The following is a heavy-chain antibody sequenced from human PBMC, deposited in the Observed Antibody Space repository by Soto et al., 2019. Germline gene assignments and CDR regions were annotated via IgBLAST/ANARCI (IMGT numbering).Heavy chain of an antibody. CDR1: GFSLSTSGVG. Sequence: QITLKESGPTLVKPTQTLTLTCTFSGFSLSTSGVGVGWIRQPPGKALEWLALIYWYDDKRYSPSLKSRLTITKDTSKNQVVLTMTNMDPVDTATYYCAHRGFLEWLLYENWFDPWGQGTLVTVSS. V-gene: IGHV2-5*01. J-gene: IGHJ5*02. CDR3: AHRGFLEWLLYENWFDP. D-gene: IGHD3-3*01. CDR2: IYWYDDK.